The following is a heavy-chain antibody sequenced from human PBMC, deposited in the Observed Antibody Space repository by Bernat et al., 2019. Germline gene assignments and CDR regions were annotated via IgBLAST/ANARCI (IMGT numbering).Heavy chain of an antibody. D-gene: IGHD3-10*01. V-gene: IGHV4-59*01. J-gene: IGHJ5*02. CDR3: ARSRDYGSGSYYNWFDP. CDR1: GGSISSYY. Sequence: QVQLQESGPGLVRPSGTLSLTCTVSGGSISSYYWSWIRQPPGKGLEWIGYIYYSGGTNYNPSLKSRVTISVDTSKNQFSLKLSSVTAADTAVYYCARSRDYGSGSYYNWFDPWGQGTLVTVSS. CDR2: IYYSGGT.